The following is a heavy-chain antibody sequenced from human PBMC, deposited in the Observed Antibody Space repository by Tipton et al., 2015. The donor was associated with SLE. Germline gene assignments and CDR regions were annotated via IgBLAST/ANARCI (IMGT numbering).Heavy chain of an antibody. CDR2: IYASGST. D-gene: IGHD1-26*01. CDR1: GGSISSGSYY. CDR3: ARVMGTRGLLHGAFDI. Sequence: TLSLTCTVSGGSISSGSYYWTWIWQPAGKGLEWIGRIYASGSTNYNPSLKSRVTISVDTSKNQFSLKLSSVTAADTAVYYCARVMGTRGLLHGAFDIWGQGTMVTVSS. J-gene: IGHJ3*02. V-gene: IGHV4-61*02.